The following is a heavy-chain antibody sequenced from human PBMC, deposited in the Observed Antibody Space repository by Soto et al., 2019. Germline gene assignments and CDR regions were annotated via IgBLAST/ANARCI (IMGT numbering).Heavy chain of an antibody. CDR1: GGSISSYY. CDR2: IYYSGST. V-gene: IGHV4-59*01. D-gene: IGHD3-22*01. CDR3: ARGDRSPYDNSGYSFDY. J-gene: IGHJ4*02. Sequence: SETLSLTCTVSGGSISSYYWSWIRQPPGKGLEWIGYIYYSGSTNYNPSLKSRVTISVDTSKNQFSLKLSSVTAADTAVYYCARGDRSPYDNSGYSFDYWGQGTLVTVSS.